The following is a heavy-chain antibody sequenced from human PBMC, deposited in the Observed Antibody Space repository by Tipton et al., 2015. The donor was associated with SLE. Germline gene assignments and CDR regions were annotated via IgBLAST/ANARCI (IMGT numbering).Heavy chain of an antibody. Sequence: TLSLTCTVSGGSISSYYWSWIRQPPGKGLEWIGYIYYSGSTNYNPSLKGRVTISVDTSKNQFSLKLSSVTAADTAVYYCARGLGSYYDKTPDAFDIWGQGTMVTVSS. CDR1: GGSISSYY. J-gene: IGHJ3*02. CDR2: IYYSGST. D-gene: IGHD3-22*01. CDR3: ARGLGSYYDKTPDAFDI. V-gene: IGHV4-59*01.